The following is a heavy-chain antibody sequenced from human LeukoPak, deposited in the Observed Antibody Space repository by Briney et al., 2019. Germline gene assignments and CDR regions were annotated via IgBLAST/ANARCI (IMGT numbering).Heavy chain of an antibody. CDR2: FDPEDGET. D-gene: IGHD3-10*01. CDR3: AADTHGSGSYYD. CDR1: GYTLTELS. Sequence: ASVKVSCKVSGYTLTELSMHWVRQAPGKGLEWMGGFDPEDGETIYAQKFQGRVTMTEDTSTDTAYMELSSLRSEDTAVYYCAADTHGSGSYYDWGQGTLVTVSS. V-gene: IGHV1-24*01. J-gene: IGHJ4*02.